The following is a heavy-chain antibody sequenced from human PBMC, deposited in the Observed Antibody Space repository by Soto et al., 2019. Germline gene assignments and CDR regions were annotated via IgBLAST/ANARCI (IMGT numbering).Heavy chain of an antibody. CDR3: AKRNLVVRPPFDY. Sequence: EVQLLESGGGLVQPGGSLRLSCAASGFTFSSYAMSWVRQAPGKGLEWVSTISGSGGGIYYADSVKGRFTISRDNSKNTLDLQMNSLRAEDTDVYYCAKRNLVVRPPFDYWGQGNLVTVSS. CDR2: ISGSGGGI. J-gene: IGHJ4*02. CDR1: GFTFSSYA. V-gene: IGHV3-23*01. D-gene: IGHD2-15*01.